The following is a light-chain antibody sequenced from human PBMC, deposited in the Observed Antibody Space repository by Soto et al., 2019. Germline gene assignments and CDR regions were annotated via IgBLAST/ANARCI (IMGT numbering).Light chain of an antibody. CDR3: AAWDDSLNGPV. J-gene: IGLJ3*02. CDR2: GND. Sequence: SVLTQPPSASGTPGQRVAISCSGSSSNIGSHTVNWYQQLPGTAPKLLIYGNDQRPSGVPDRFSGSKSGTSASLAISGLQSEDEVDYYCAAWDDSLNGPVFGGGTKVTVL. V-gene: IGLV1-44*01. CDR1: SSNIGSHT.